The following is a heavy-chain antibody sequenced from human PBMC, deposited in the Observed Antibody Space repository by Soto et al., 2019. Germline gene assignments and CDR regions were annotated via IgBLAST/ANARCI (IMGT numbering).Heavy chain of an antibody. D-gene: IGHD3-3*01. V-gene: IGHV4-59*01. CDR2: IYYSGST. CDR3: ARGNDFWSGNRWFDP. CDR1: GGSISSYY. J-gene: IGHJ5*02. Sequence: SETLSLTCTVSGGSISSYYWSWIRQPPGKGLEWIGYIYYSGSTNYNPSLKSRVTISVDTSKNQFSLKLSSVTAADTAVYYCARGNDFWSGNRWFDPWGQGTLVTVSS.